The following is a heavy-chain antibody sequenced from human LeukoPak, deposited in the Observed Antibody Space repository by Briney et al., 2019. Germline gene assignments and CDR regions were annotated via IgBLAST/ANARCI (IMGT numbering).Heavy chain of an antibody. D-gene: IGHD4-17*01. V-gene: IGHV1-3*01. CDR1: GYTFTSYA. J-gene: IGHJ4*02. Sequence: ASVKVSCKASGYTFTSYAMHWVRQAPGQRLEWMGWINAGNGNTKYSQKLQGRVTITRDTSASTVNMELSSLRSEDTAVYYCARGDDDGDSWFDYWGQGTLVTVSS. CDR3: ARGDDDGDSWFDY. CDR2: INAGNGNT.